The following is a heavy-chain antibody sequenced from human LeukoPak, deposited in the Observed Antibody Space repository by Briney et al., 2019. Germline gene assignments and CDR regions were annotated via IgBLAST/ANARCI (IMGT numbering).Heavy chain of an antibody. CDR1: GYTFTSYG. CDR2: ISAYNGNT. V-gene: IGHV1-18*01. J-gene: IGHJ5*02. CDR3: ARALPHRRLMDTTMNQHWFDP. Sequence: GASVKVSCKASGYTFTSYGISWVRQAPGQGLEWMGWISAYNGNTNYAQKFQGRVTMTRDMSTSTVYMELSSLTSEDTAVYSCARALPHRRLMDTTMNQHWFDPWGQGTLVTVSS. D-gene: IGHD5-18*01.